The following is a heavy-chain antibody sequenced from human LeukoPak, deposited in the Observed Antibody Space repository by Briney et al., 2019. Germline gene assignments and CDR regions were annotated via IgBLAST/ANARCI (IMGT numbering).Heavy chain of an antibody. V-gene: IGHV4-59*01. Sequence: SETLSLTCTVSGGSISSYYWSWVRQPPGKGPEWIGYIYYSGSTNYNPSLKSRVTISVDTSKNQLSLRVTSVTAADTAVYYCARRPSLGSSTSHYYGMDVWGQGNTVTVSS. CDR1: GGSISSYY. D-gene: IGHD2-2*01. CDR3: ARRPSLGSSTSHYYGMDV. CDR2: IYYSGST. J-gene: IGHJ6*02.